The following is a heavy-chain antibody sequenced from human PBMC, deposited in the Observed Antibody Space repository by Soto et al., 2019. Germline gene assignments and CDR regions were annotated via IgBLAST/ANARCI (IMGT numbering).Heavy chain of an antibody. V-gene: IGHV4-34*01. CDR2: INHSGST. D-gene: IGHD2-15*01. CDR1: GGSFSGYY. Sequence: PLETLSLTCAVYGGSFSGYYLSWIRQPPGKGLEWIGEINHSGSTNYNPSLKSRVTISVDTSKNQFSLKLSSVTAADTAVYYCARVFMVVAATGCDWFDPWGQGTLVTVSS. CDR3: ARVFMVVAATGCDWFDP. J-gene: IGHJ5*02.